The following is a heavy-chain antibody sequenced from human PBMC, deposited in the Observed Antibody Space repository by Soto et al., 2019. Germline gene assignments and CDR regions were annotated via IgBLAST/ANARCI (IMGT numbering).Heavy chain of an antibody. CDR1: GFTFSDHY. CDR3: VRSGDNYNLLDY. D-gene: IGHD1-1*01. J-gene: IGHJ4*02. CDR2: SSNSGSFT. Sequence: GGSLRLSCAASGFTFSDHYMSWIRQAPGKGLEWIGYSSNSGSFTRYADSVKGRFSISRDNAKNSLYLQINSLRGDDTAIYYCVRSGDNYNLLDYWGQGTPVTVS. V-gene: IGHV3-11*06.